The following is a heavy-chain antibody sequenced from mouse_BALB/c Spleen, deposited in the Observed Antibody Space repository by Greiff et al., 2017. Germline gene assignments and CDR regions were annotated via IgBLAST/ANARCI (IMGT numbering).Heavy chain of an antibody. CDR1: GYSITSDYA. J-gene: IGHJ2*01. CDR2: ISYSGST. V-gene: IGHV3-2*02. D-gene: IGHD3-1*01. Sequence: EVQLQESGPGLVKPSQSLSLTCTVTGYSITSDYAWNWIRQFPGNKLEWMGYISYSGSTSYNPSLKSRISITRDTSKNQFFLQLNSVTTEDTATYYCARQLGLPVDYWGQGTTLTVSS. CDR3: ARQLGLPVDY.